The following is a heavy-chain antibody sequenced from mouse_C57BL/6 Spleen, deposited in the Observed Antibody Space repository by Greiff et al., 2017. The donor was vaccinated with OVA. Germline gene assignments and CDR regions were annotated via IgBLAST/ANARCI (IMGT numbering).Heavy chain of an antibody. CDR3: ARRLNWDGGFDY. CDR1: GYTFTSYW. J-gene: IGHJ2*01. V-gene: IGHV1-50*01. CDR2: IDPSDSYT. D-gene: IGHD4-1*01. Sequence: QVQLQQPGAELVKPGASVKLSCKASGYTFTSYWMQWVKQRPGQGLEWIGEIDPSDSYTNYNQKFKGKATLTVDTSSSTAYMQLSSLTSEDSAVYYCARRLNWDGGFDYWGQGTTLTVS.